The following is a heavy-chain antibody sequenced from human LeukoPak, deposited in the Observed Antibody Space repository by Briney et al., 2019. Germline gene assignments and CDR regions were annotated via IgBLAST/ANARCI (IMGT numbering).Heavy chain of an antibody. CDR3: ARAVGVYSSSWYVDC. D-gene: IGHD6-13*01. J-gene: IGHJ4*02. V-gene: IGHV4-34*01. CDR2: INHSGST. CDR1: GGSFSGYY. Sequence: SETLSLTCAVYGGSFSGYYRSWIRQPPGKGLEWIGEINHSGSTDYNPSLKSRVTISVDTSKNQFSLKLSSVTAADTAVYYCARAVGVYSSSWYVDCWGQGTLVTVSS.